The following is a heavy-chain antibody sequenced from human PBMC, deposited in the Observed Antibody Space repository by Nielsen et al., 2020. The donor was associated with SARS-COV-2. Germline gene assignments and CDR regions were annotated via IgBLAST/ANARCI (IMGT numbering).Heavy chain of an antibody. Sequence: SVKVSCKASGGTFSSYAISWVRQAPGQGLEWMGGIIPIFGTANYAQKFQGRVTITADESTSTAYMELSSLRSEDTAVYYCARELLGGSSGRMFGTYYYYGMDVWGQGTTVTVSS. D-gene: IGHD6-19*01. CDR2: IIPIFGTA. V-gene: IGHV1-69*13. CDR1: GGTFSSYA. CDR3: ARELLGGSSGRMFGTYYYYGMDV. J-gene: IGHJ6*02.